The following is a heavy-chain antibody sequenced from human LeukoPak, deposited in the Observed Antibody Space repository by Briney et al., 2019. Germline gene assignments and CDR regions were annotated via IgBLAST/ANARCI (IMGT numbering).Heavy chain of an antibody. Sequence: GGSLRLSCAASRFPFSSYEMNWVRQAPGKGLEWVSYISTSGSTKYYADSVKGRFTISRDNSKNTLYLQMNSLRAEDTAVYYCARAPTTVVVHFDYWGQGTLVTVSS. D-gene: IGHD4-23*01. V-gene: IGHV3-48*03. CDR1: RFPFSSYE. CDR2: ISTSGSTK. CDR3: ARAPTTVVVHFDY. J-gene: IGHJ4*02.